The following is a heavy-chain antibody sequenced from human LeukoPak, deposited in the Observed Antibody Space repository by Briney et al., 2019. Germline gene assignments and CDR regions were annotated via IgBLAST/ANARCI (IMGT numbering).Heavy chain of an antibody. CDR2: ISSSGSTI. D-gene: IGHD2-15*01. CDR1: GFTFSDYY. CDR3: ARGYCSGGSCYSGYFQH. J-gene: IGHJ1*01. V-gene: IGHV3-11*01. Sequence: GGSLRLSCAASGFTFSDYYMSWIRQAPGKGLEWVSYISSSGSTIYYADSVKGRFTISRDNAKNSLYLQMNSLRAEDTAFYHCARGYCSGGSCYSGYFQHWGQGTLVTVSS.